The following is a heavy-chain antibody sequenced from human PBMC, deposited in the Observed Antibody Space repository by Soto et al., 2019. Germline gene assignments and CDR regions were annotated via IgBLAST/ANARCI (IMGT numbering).Heavy chain of an antibody. Sequence: SETLSLTCTVSGGSISSGGYYWSWIRQHPGKGLEWIGYIFYSGTTYYNPSLKSRVTISVDTSKNQFSLKLSSVTAADTAVYYCARVGGTYVPFDYGGQETLVTVS. J-gene: IGHJ4*02. CDR2: IFYSGTT. V-gene: IGHV4-30-4*08. CDR3: ARVGGTYVPFDY. D-gene: IGHD3-16*01. CDR1: GGSISSGGYY.